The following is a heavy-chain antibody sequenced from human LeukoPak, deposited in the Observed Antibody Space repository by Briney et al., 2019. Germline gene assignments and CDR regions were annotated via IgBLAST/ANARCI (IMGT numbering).Heavy chain of an antibody. D-gene: IGHD4-17*01. CDR2: IYYSGST. Sequence: SETLSLTCTVSGGSIRSYYWSWIRQPPGKGLEWLGYIYYSGSTNYNPSLKGRVTISVNTSKNQFSLKLSSVTAADTAVYYCARFTYDDHGKNYYLDYWGQGNLVTVSS. J-gene: IGHJ4*02. CDR3: ARFTYDDHGKNYYLDY. CDR1: GGSIRSYY. V-gene: IGHV4-59*08.